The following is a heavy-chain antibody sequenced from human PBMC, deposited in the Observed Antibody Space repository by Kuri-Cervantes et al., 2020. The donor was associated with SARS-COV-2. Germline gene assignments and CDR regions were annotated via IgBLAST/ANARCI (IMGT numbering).Heavy chain of an antibody. V-gene: IGHV1-69*05. D-gene: IGHD3-9*01. CDR3: ARGDYYDILTDYYYYYMDV. J-gene: IGHJ6*03. Sequence: SVKVSCKASGGTFSSYTISWVRQAPGQGLEWMGGIIPIFGTANYAQKFQGRVTITTDGSTSTAYMELSSLRSEDTAVYYCARGDYYDILTDYYYYYMDVWGKGTTVTVSS. CDR1: GGTFSSYT. CDR2: IIPIFGTA.